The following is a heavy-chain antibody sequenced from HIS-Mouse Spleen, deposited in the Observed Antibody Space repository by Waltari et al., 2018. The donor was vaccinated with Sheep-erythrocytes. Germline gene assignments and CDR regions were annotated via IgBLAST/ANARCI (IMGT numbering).Heavy chain of an antibody. CDR2: ISSSSSYI. D-gene: IGHD1-26*01. CDR3: ARDQGDSGSYYYYYGMDV. Sequence: EVQLVESGGGLVKPGGSLRLSCAASGFTFSSYSMNWVRQAPGKGREWVSSISSSSSYIYYADSVKGRFTISRDNAKNSLYLQMNSLRAEDTAVYYCARDQGDSGSYYYYYGMDVWGQGTTVTVSS. V-gene: IGHV3-21*01. J-gene: IGHJ6*02. CDR1: GFTFSSYS.